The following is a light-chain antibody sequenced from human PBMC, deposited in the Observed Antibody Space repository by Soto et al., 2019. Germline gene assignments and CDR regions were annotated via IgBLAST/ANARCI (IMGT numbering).Light chain of an antibody. V-gene: IGKV1-5*03. CDR3: QQYNSYALT. CDR2: KAS. CDR1: QSISSW. Sequence: DIQMTQTPSTLAASVGDRVTITCRASQSISSWLAWYQQKPGKAPKLLIYKASSLESGVPSRFSGSGSGTEFTITISSMQPDDFATYHCQQYNSYALTFGGGTKVEIK. J-gene: IGKJ4*01.